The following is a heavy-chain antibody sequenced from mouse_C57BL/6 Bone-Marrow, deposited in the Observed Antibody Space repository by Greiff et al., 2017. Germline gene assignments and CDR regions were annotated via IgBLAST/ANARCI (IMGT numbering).Heavy chain of an antibody. CDR3: AIYSNYEGAWFAY. J-gene: IGHJ3*01. CDR1: GFTFSSYG. Sequence: EVMLVESGGDLVKPGGSLKLSCAASGFTFSSYGMSWVRQTPDKRLEWVATISSGGSYTYYPDSVKGRFTISRDNAKNTLYLQMSSLKSEDTAMXYCAIYSNYEGAWFAYWGQGTLVTVSA. D-gene: IGHD2-5*01. V-gene: IGHV5-6*01. CDR2: ISSGGSYT.